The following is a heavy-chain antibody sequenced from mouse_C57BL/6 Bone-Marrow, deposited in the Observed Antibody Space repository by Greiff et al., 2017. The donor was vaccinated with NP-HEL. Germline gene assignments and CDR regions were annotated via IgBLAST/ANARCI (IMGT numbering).Heavy chain of an antibody. J-gene: IGHJ3*01. Sequence: QVQLKQPGAELVKPGASVKMSCKASGYTFTSYWITWVKQRPGQGLEWIGDIYPGSGSTNYNEKFKSKATLTVDTSSSTAYMQLSSLTSEDSAVYYCARFQLRRRAWFAYWGQGTLVTVSA. CDR1: GYTFTSYW. V-gene: IGHV1-55*01. D-gene: IGHD3-2*02. CDR3: ARFQLRRRAWFAY. CDR2: IYPGSGST.